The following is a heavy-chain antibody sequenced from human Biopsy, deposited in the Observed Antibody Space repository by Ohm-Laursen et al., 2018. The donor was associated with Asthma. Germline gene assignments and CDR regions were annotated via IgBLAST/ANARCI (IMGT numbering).Heavy chain of an antibody. CDR1: GFTFCDYW. CDR3: ARTFHFWSPYHAEHYQL. CDR2: IKHDGSEN. Sequence: SLRLSCSASGFTFCDYWMSWVRQVPGRGLEWVANIKHDGSENNHVDSLKGRFTISRDNAKNSLYLQMNSLRAEDTAVYYCARTFHFWSPYHAEHYQLWGQGTLVTVSS. V-gene: IGHV3-7*01. J-gene: IGHJ1*01. D-gene: IGHD3-3*02.